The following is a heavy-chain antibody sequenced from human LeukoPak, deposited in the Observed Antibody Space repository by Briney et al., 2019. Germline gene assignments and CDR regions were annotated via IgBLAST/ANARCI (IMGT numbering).Heavy chain of an antibody. CDR2: IIPIFGTA. CDR1: GGTFSSYA. CDR3: ARDGGSYYYGSGSYITPFDY. V-gene: IGHV1-69*13. D-gene: IGHD3-10*01. Sequence: ASVKVSCKASGGTFSSYAISWVRQAPGQGLEWMGGIIPIFGTANYAQKFQGRVTITADESTSTAYMELSSLRSEDTAVYYCARDGGSYYYGSGSYITPFDYWGQGTLVTVSS. J-gene: IGHJ4*02.